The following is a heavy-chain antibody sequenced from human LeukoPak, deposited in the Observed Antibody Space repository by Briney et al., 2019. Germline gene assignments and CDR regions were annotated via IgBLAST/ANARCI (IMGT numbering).Heavy chain of an antibody. CDR2: IENKTDGGTT. CDR3: TTYGSGRKFDY. CDR1: GFSFSDAW. D-gene: IGHD3-10*01. V-gene: IGHV3-15*04. J-gene: IGHJ4*02. Sequence: TGGSLRLSCAASGFSFSDAWMSWVRQIPGKGLEWVGRIENKTDGGTTDYAAPVKGRFTISRDDSTNTLYLQMNSLKSEDTAVYYCTTYGSGRKFDYWGQGILVTVSS.